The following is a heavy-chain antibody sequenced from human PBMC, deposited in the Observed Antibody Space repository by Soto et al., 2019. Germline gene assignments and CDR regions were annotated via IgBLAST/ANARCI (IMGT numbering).Heavy chain of an antibody. CDR2: IWYDGSNK. CDR3: ARDTPVYYYGSGQSGMDV. Sequence: AACGDTVCSSGMHGVLNATCKWLEWVAVIWYDGSNKYYADSVKGRFTISRDNSKNTLYLQMNSLRAEDTAVYYCARDTPVYYYGSGQSGMDVWGQRTTVTV. D-gene: IGHD3-10*01. V-gene: IGHV3-33*01. CDR1: GDTVCSSG. J-gene: IGHJ6*02.